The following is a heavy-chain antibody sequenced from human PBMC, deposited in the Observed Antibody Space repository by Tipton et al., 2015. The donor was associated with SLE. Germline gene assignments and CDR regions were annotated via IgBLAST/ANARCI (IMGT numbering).Heavy chain of an antibody. CDR2: INHSGST. D-gene: IGHD1-26*01. J-gene: IGHJ6*02. CDR1: GGPFSGYY. Sequence: TLSLTCAVYGGPFSGYYWSWIRQPPGKGLEWIGEINHSGSTNYNPSLKSRVTISVDTSKNQFSLKLSSVTAADTAVYYCARVCLKWELLDLGGMDVWGQGTTVTVSS. V-gene: IGHV4-34*01. CDR3: ARVCLKWELLDLGGMDV.